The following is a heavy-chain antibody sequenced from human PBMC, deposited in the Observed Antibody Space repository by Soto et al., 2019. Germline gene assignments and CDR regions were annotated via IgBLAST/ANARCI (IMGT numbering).Heavy chain of an antibody. V-gene: IGHV3-23*01. J-gene: IGHJ5*02. CDR3: APHFVGSSQELVVVAATPRWFDP. CDR2: ISGSGGST. CDR1: GFTFSSYA. Sequence: PGGSLRLSCAASGFTFSSYAMSWVRQAPGKGLEWVSAISGSGGSTYYAESVKGRFTISRDNSKKTLYLQMNSLRAEDTAVYYCAPHFVGSSQELVVVAATPRWFDPWGQGTLVTVSS. D-gene: IGHD2-15*01.